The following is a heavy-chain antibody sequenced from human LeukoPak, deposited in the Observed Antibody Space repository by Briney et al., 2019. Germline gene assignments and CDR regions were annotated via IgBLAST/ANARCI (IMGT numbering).Heavy chain of an antibody. D-gene: IGHD3-10*01. CDR3: AKCGSGSNFDY. V-gene: IGHV3-7*02. CDR1: GFTFSSYW. J-gene: IGHJ4*02. Sequence: GGSLRLSCAASGFTFSSYWMSWVSQTPGKGLEWVAHLNQDGSERYYVDSVKGRFTISRENAKNSLYLQMNSLRAEDTAVYYCAKCGSGSNFDYWGQGILVTVSS. CDR2: LNQDGSER.